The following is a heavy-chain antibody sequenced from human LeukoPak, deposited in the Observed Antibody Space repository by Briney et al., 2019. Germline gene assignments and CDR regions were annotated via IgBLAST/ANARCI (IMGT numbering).Heavy chain of an antibody. V-gene: IGHV3-23*01. CDR3: ARRKGDGSIFEY. J-gene: IGHJ4*02. CDR1: GFTFTDYS. CDR2: IISGDNT. D-gene: IGHD3-10*01. Sequence: GESLRLSCAASGFTFTDYSMHWVRQAPGKGLEWVSAIISGDNTYYADSVKGRFTISRDNSKNTLCLQMNSLRAEDTAIYYCARRKGDGSIFEYWGQGTLVTVSS.